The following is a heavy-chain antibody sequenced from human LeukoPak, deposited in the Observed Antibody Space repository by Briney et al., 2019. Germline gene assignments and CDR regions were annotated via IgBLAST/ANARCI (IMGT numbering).Heavy chain of an antibody. CDR1: GDSINNDTYY. CDR3: VGEKSWFGEGF. D-gene: IGHD3-10*01. J-gene: IGHJ3*01. V-gene: IGHV4-61*10. CDR2: MNVSGSS. Sequence: SETLSLTCIVSGDSINNDTYYWNWIRQPAGKGLEWIGRMNVSGSSNYNSALKSRVSISVDMSKNQFSLKLSSVTAADTAVYYCVGEKSWFGEGFWGQGSMVTVSS.